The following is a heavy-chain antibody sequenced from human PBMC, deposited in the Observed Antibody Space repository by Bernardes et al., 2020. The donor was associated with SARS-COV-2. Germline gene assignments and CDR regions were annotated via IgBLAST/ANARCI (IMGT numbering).Heavy chain of an antibody. Sequence: GSSLKLFCAASGITFSSNWMHWVRQAPGKGLVWVSRISGDGSVTNYADPVKGRFIISRDNAKNTLYLQMNSLRDEDTAVYYCGSSSSTCCDQWGQGTLVTVSS. V-gene: IGHV3-74*01. D-gene: IGHD2-2*01. CDR1: GITFSSNW. CDR2: ISGDGSVT. J-gene: IGHJ4*02. CDR3: GSSSSTCCDQ.